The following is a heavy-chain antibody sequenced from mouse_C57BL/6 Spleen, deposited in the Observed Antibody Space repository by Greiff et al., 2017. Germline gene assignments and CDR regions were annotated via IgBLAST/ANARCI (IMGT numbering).Heavy chain of an antibody. J-gene: IGHJ4*01. V-gene: IGHV1-18*01. CDR3: ARGDYYGSSFYYYAMDY. Sequence: EVQLQQSGPELVKPGASVKIPCKASGYTFTDYNMDWVKQSHGKSLEWIGDINPNNGGTIYNQKFKGKATLTVDKSSSTAYMELRSLTSEDTAVYYCARGDYYGSSFYYYAMDYWGQGTSVTVSS. CDR1: GYTFTDYN. D-gene: IGHD1-1*01. CDR2: INPNNGGT.